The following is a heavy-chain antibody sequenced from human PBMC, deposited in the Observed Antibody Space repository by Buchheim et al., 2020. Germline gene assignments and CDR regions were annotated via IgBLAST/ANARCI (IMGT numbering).Heavy chain of an antibody. V-gene: IGHV1-46*01. CDR2: INPGGGNT. D-gene: IGHD4-11*01. CDR3: ARSLDYSNYGEFDY. CDR1: GYTFTSHY. Sequence: QVQVVQSGAEVKKPGASVKVSCKASGYTFTSHYMHWLRQAPGQGLEWMGTINPGGGNTGYAQKFQGRVTMTRDTSTSTVYMELSSLRSEDPAVYYCARSLDYSNYGEFDYWGQGTL. J-gene: IGHJ4*02.